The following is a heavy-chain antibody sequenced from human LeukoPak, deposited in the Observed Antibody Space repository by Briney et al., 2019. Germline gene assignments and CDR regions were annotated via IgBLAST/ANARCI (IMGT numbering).Heavy chain of an antibody. CDR2: INPNSGGT. D-gene: IGHD1-26*01. CDR1: GYTFTGYY. Sequence: ASVKVSCKASGYTFTGYYMHWVRQAPGQGLEWMGWINPNSGGTNYAQKFQGRVTITRDTSISTAYMELSSLRSEDTAVYYCARDSGSYETNWFDPWGQGTLVTVSS. V-gene: IGHV1-2*02. CDR3: ARDSGSYETNWFDP. J-gene: IGHJ5*02.